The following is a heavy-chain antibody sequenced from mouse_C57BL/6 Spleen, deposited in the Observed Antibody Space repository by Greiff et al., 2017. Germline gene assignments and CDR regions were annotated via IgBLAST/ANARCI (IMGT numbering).Heavy chain of an antibody. Sequence: VQLQQPGAELVKPGASVKLSCKASGYTFTSYWMQWVKQRPGQGLEWIGEIDPSDSYTNYNQKFKGKATLTVDTSSSTAYMQRSSLTSEDSAVYYCARSTTVVIEGFAYWGQGTLVTVSA. V-gene: IGHV1-50*01. J-gene: IGHJ3*01. CDR3: ARSTTVVIEGFAY. CDR1: GYTFTSYW. D-gene: IGHD1-1*01. CDR2: IDPSDSYT.